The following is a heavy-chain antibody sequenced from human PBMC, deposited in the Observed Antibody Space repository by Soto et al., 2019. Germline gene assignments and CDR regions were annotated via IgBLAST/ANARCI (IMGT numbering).Heavy chain of an antibody. D-gene: IGHD1-26*01. CDR2: INPNSGGT. Sequence: QVQLVQSGAEVKKPGASVKVSCKASGYTFTGYYMHWVRQAPGQGLEWMGWINPNSGGTNYAQKFKGRVTMTTDTSISTAYMELSSLRSDDTAVYYCARDGLGYYYYYYGMDVWGQGTTVTVSS. J-gene: IGHJ6*02. CDR3: ARDGLGYYYYYYGMDV. CDR1: GYTFTGYY. V-gene: IGHV1-2*02.